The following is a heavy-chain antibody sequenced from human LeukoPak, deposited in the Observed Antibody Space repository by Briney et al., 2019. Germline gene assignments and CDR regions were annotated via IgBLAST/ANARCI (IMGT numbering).Heavy chain of an antibody. Sequence: SETLSLACTVSGGSISSGSYYWSWIRQPAGKGLEWIGRIYTSGSTNYNPSLKSRVTISVDTSKNQFSLKLSSVTAADTAVYYCARAELELGARIDYWGQGTLVTVSS. D-gene: IGHD1-26*01. J-gene: IGHJ4*02. CDR1: GGSISSGSYY. V-gene: IGHV4-61*02. CDR3: ARAELELGARIDY. CDR2: IYTSGST.